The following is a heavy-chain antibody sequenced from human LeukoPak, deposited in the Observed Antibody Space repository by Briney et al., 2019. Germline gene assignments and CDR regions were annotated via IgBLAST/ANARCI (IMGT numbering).Heavy chain of an antibody. Sequence: SETLSLTCAVSGGSISSSNWWSWVRQPPGKGLEWIGEIYHSGSTNYNPSLKSRVTISVDKSKNQFSLKLSSVTAADTAVYYCARNDYYGSGSYGFNFDYWGQGTLVTVSS. CDR1: GGSISSSNW. V-gene: IGHV4-4*02. CDR3: ARNDYYGSGSYGFNFDY. CDR2: IYHSGST. J-gene: IGHJ4*02. D-gene: IGHD3-10*01.